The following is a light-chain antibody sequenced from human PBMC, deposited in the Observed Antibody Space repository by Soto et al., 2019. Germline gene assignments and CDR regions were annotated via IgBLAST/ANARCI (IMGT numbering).Light chain of an antibody. CDR3: ATWDDSLSVL. CDR1: RSNIGSYD. V-gene: IGLV1-47*02. Sequence: QSALTQPPSASGTPGQRVTISCSGSRSNIGSYDVYWYQQVPGTAPKLLIYGDSRRPSGVPDRFSGSKSGTSASLAISGLRSEDEADYYCATWDDSLSVLFGGGTKLTVL. CDR2: GDS. J-gene: IGLJ3*02.